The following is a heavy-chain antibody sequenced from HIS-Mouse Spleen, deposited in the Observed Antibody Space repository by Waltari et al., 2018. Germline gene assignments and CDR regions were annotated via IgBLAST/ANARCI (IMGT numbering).Heavy chain of an antibody. Sequence: QLQLQESGPGLVKPSEPLSLPCTVSGCPISSSSYYWGWIRQPPGKGLEWIGSIDDSGSTYYNPCLKSRVTISVDTSKNQLSLKLSDVTAADTAVYCCAREIPYSSSWYDWYFDLWGRGTLVTVSS. V-gene: IGHV4-39*07. CDR3: AREIPYSSSWYDWYFDL. CDR1: GCPISSSSYY. J-gene: IGHJ2*01. D-gene: IGHD6-13*01. CDR2: IDDSGST.